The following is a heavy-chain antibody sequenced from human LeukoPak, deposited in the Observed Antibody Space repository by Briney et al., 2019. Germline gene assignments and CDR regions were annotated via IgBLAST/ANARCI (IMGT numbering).Heavy chain of an antibody. J-gene: IGHJ4*02. D-gene: IGHD3-3*01. CDR3: AKGPWDYDFWSGYFGPFDYFDY. V-gene: IGHV3-23*01. Sequence: GGSLRLSCAASGFTFSSYWMNWARQAPGKGLEWVSAISGSGGSTYYADSVKGRFTISRDNSKNTLYLQMNSLRAEDTAVYYCAKGPWDYDFWSGYFGPFDYFDYWGQGTLVTVSS. CDR1: GFTFSSYW. CDR2: ISGSGGST.